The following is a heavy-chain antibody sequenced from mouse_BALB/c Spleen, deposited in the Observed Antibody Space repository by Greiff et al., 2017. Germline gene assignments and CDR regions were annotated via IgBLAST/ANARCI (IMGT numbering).Heavy chain of an antibody. V-gene: IGHV1-82*01. CDR3: ARWDYYGSSSFAY. D-gene: IGHD1-1*01. CDR2: IYPGDGDT. CDR1: GYAFSSSW. J-gene: IGHJ3*01. Sequence: QVQLQQSGPELVKPGASVKISCKASGYAFSSSWMNWVKQRPGQGLEWIGRIYPGDGDTNYNGKFKGKATLTADKSSSTAYMQLSSLTSVDSAVYFCARWDYYGSSSFAYWGQGTLVTVSA.